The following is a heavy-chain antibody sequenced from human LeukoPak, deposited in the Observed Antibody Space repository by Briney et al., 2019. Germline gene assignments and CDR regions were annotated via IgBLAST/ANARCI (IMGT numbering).Heavy chain of an antibody. CDR2: ISGGGGTT. J-gene: IGHJ3*02. Sequence: GGSLRLSCAASGFTFSSYAMSWVRQAPGKGLEWVSAISGGGGTTYYADSVKGRFTISRDNSKDTLYLQMNSLRAEDTAVYYCAKGSAYYTKDALDIWGQGTMVTVSS. CDR3: AKGSAYYTKDALDI. CDR1: GFTFSSYA. V-gene: IGHV3-23*01. D-gene: IGHD3-3*01.